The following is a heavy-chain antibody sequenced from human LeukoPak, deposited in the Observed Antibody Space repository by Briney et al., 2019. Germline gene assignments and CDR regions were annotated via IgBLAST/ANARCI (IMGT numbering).Heavy chain of an antibody. CDR3: ARDQMGYCSSTSCYNFDY. CDR1: GYTFTSYY. D-gene: IGHD2-2*02. J-gene: IGHJ4*02. Sequence: ASVKVSCKASGYTFTSYYMHWVRQAPGQGLEWMGIINPSGGSTSYAQKFQGRVTMTRDTSTSTVYMELSSLRSEDTAVYYCARDQMGYCSSTSCYNFDYWGQGTLVTVSS. V-gene: IGHV1-46*01. CDR2: INPSGGST.